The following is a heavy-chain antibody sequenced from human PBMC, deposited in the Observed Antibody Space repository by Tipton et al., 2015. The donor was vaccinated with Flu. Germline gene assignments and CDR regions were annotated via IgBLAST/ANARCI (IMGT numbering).Heavy chain of an antibody. CDR3: ARDRYAGSSNYFDP. V-gene: IGHV4-39*07. Sequence: TLSLTCTVSGGSISSNRYYWGWIRQPPGKGLEWIGSIYHSGSTYYNPSLKSRVTISVDTSKNQFSLNLRYVTAADTAVYYCARDRYAGSSNYFDPWGQGTLVTVSS. D-gene: IGHD1-1*01. J-gene: IGHJ5*02. CDR2: IYHSGST. CDR1: GGSISSNRYY.